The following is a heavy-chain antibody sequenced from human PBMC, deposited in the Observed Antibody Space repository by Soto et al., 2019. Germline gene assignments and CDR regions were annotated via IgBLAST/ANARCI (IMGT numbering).Heavy chain of an antibody. CDR1: GGSIDYYY. Sequence: PSETLSLTCTVSGGSIDYYYWSWIRQPPGKGLEWIGYISDSGSTKYNPSLRSRVTISVDASKNQFSLHLSSVTAADTAVYYCARDSTSWFPYQDREAWGKETTVSVSS. CDR2: ISDSGST. J-gene: IGHJ6*04. CDR3: ARDSTSWFPYQDREA. D-gene: IGHD2-2*01. V-gene: IGHV4-59*01.